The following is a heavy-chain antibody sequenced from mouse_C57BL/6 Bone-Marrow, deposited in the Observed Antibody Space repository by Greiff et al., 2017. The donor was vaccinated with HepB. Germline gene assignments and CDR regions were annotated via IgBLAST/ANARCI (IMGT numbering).Heavy chain of an antibody. Sequence: QVQLKQPGAELVMPGASVKLSCKASGYTFTSYWMHWVKQRPGQGLEWIGEIDPSDSYTNYNQKFKGKSTLTVDKSSSTAYMQLSSLTSEDSAVYYCARELKLTGVFAYWGQGTLVTVSA. J-gene: IGHJ3*01. CDR2: IDPSDSYT. CDR3: ARELKLTGVFAY. CDR1: GYTFTSYW. V-gene: IGHV1-69*01. D-gene: IGHD4-1*01.